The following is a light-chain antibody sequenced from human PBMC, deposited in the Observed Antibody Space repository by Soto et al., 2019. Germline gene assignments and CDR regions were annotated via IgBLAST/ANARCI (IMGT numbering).Light chain of an antibody. V-gene: IGLV1-51*02. Sequence: QAVVTQPPSVSAAPGQKVTISCSGSSSNIGNNYVSWYQQLPGTAPKPLIYENDKRPSGIPDRFSGSKSGTSATLGITGLQTGDEADYFCGAWDNSLIAVVFGGGTKLTVL. CDR2: END. CDR3: GAWDNSLIAVV. J-gene: IGLJ3*02. CDR1: SSNIGNNY.